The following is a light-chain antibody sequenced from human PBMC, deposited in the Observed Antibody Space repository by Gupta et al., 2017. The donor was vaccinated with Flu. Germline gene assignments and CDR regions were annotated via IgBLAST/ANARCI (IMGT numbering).Light chain of an antibody. CDR3: QQLGSSRPMYT. CDR2: SAS. V-gene: IGKV3-20*01. Sequence: ELVLTQSPATLSLSPGERATLSCKASQSVSSTYLAWYQQKTGQAPSLLIYSASNRATGIPDRFSGSGSGTDYTLTISRREPEDFAVYYCQQLGSSRPMYTFGQGTKLDI. J-gene: IGKJ2*01. CDR1: QSVSSTY.